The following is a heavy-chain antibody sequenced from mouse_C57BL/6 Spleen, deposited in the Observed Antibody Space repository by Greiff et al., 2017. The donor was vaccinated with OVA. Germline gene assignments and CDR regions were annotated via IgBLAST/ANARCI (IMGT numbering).Heavy chain of an antibody. V-gene: IGHV5-9-1*02. CDR2: ISSGGDYI. D-gene: IGHD2-2*01. CDR3: TGYGYDDAMDY. CDR1: GFTFSSYA. Sequence: EVNLVESGEGLVKPGGSLKLSCAASGFTFSSYAMSWVRQTPEKRLEWVAYISSGGDYIYYADTVKGRFTISRANARNTLYLQMSSLKSEDTAMYYCTGYGYDDAMDYWGQGTSVTVSS. J-gene: IGHJ4*01.